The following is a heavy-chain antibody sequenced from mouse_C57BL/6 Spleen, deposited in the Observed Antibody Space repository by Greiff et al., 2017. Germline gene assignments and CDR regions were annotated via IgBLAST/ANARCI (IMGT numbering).Heavy chain of an antibody. CDR2: ISYGGSYI. J-gene: IGHJ4*01. CDR1: GFTFSSYA. V-gene: IGHV5-4*01. CDR3: AMRDYYGSSYQNYAMDY. Sequence: EVLLVESGGGLVKPGASLKLSCAASGFTFSSYAMSWVRQTPEKRLEWVATISYGGSYIDYPDNVKGRFTISKDNAKNNLYLQMSHLTSEDTAMYYCAMRDYYGSSYQNYAMDYWGQGTSVTVSS. D-gene: IGHD1-1*01.